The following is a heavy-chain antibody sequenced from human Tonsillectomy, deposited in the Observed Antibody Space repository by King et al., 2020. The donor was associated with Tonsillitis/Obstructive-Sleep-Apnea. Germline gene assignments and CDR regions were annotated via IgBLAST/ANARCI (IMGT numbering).Heavy chain of an antibody. CDR3: SRDTSSAARGVTPFQMWVV. CDR2: ISYDGSNK. Sequence: VQLVESGGGVVQPGRSLRLSCAASAFIFSSYAMHWVRQAPGKGLEWVAVISYDGSNKYYADSVKGRFTISRDNSKNKLYLKMNSLRTEDTAVYYCSRDTSSAARGVTPFQMWVVWAQGTLVTVSA. V-gene: IGHV3-30*04. J-gene: IGHJ4*02. CDR1: AFIFSSYA. D-gene: IGHD3-10*01.